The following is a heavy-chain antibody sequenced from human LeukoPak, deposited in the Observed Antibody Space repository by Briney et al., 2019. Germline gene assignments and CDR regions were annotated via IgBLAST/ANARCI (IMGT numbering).Heavy chain of an antibody. CDR2: IIPIFGTA. Sequence: SVKVSCKASGGTFSSYAISWVRQAPGQGLEWMGGIIPIFGTANYAQKFQGRVTITADESTSTAYTELSSLRSEDTAVYYCASHSGSYYGFFDYWGQGTLVTVSS. D-gene: IGHD1-26*01. CDR1: GGTFSSYA. CDR3: ASHSGSYYGFFDY. V-gene: IGHV1-69*01. J-gene: IGHJ4*02.